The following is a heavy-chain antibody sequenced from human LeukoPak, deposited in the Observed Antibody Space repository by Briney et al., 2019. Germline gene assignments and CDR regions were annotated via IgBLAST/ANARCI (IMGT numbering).Heavy chain of an antibody. V-gene: IGHV3-74*01. CDR2: INSDGSST. Sequence: GGSLRLSCAASGFTFSSYWMHWVRQAPGKGLVWVSRINSDGSSTSYADSVKGRFTISRDNAKNALYLQMNSLRAEDTAVYYCARAPGNGATDYWGQGTLVTVSS. CDR1: GFTFSSYW. CDR3: ARAPGNGATDY. D-gene: IGHD1-26*01. J-gene: IGHJ4*02.